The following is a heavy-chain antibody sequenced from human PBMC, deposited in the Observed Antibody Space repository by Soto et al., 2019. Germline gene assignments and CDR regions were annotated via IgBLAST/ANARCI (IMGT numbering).Heavy chain of an antibody. Sequence: QVQLVQSGAEVKKPGASVKVSCKASGYTFTGYYMHWVRQAPGQGLEWMGWINPNSGDTNYVQKFQGRVTMTRDTSISTVYMEMSRLRSDDTAVYYCARGGYSSGWGYNYGMDVWGQGTTVTVSS. CDR1: GYTFTGYY. V-gene: IGHV1-2*02. D-gene: IGHD6-19*01. CDR2: INPNSGDT. J-gene: IGHJ6*02. CDR3: ARGGYSSGWGYNYGMDV.